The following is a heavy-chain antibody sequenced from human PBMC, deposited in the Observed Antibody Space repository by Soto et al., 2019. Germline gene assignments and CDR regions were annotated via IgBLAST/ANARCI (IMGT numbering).Heavy chain of an antibody. CDR3: AGDALGRARIDP. CDR1: GFTFSSYS. Sequence: GGSLRLSCAASGFTFSSYSMNWVRQAPGKGLGWVSSISSSSSYIYYADSVKGRFTISRDNAKNSLYLQMNSLRAEDTAVYYCAGDALGRARIDPWGQGTLVTVSS. V-gene: IGHV3-21*01. J-gene: IGHJ5*02. D-gene: IGHD6-6*01. CDR2: ISSSSSYI.